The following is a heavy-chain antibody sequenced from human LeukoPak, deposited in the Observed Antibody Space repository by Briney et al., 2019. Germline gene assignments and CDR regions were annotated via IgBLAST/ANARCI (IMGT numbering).Heavy chain of an antibody. V-gene: IGHV1-18*01. Sequence: ASVKVSCKASGYTFTSYGISWVRQAPGQGLEWMGWISAYNGNTNYAQKLQGRVTMTTDTSTSTAYMELRSLRSDDTAVYYCARGVEEQWLVRGGDAFDIWGQGTMVTVSS. CDR2: ISAYNGNT. CDR3: ARGVEEQWLVRGGDAFDI. D-gene: IGHD6-19*01. J-gene: IGHJ3*02. CDR1: GYTFTSYG.